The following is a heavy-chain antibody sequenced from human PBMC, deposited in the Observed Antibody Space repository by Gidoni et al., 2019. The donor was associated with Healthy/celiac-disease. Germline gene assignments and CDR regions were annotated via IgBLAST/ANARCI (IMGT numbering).Heavy chain of an antibody. CDR3: ARDRGRSGVPLDY. V-gene: IGHV3-11*05. CDR2: ISSSSRYT. J-gene: IGHJ4*02. D-gene: IGHD2-15*01. Sequence: QVQLVESGGGLVKPGGSLRLPCSASGFTFSDYYISWIRQPPGKGLECVSYISSSSRYTNYADSVKGRFTIYRDNAKNSLYLQMNSLRAEDTAVYYCARDRGRSGVPLDYWGQGTLVTVSS. CDR1: GFTFSDYY.